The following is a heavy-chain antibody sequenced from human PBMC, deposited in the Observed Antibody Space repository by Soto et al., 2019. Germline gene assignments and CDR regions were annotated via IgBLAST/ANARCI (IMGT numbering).Heavy chain of an antibody. CDR3: ARTPYYYGSGSYLDY. D-gene: IGHD3-10*01. J-gene: IGHJ4*02. CDR1: GGSISSYY. V-gene: IGHV4-59*01. CDR2: IYDSGST. Sequence: SETLSLTCTVSGGSISSYYWSWIRRPPGKGLEWIGYIYDSGSTNYNPSLKSRVTISVDTSKNQFSLKLSSVTAADTALYYCARTPYYYGSGSYLDYWGQGTLVTVSS.